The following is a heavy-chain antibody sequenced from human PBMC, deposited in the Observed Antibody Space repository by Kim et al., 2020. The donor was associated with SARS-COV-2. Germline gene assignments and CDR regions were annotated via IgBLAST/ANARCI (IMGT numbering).Heavy chain of an antibody. V-gene: IGHV3-74*01. D-gene: IGHD1-1*01. J-gene: IGHJ4*02. CDR3: ARDLSWILFDF. Sequence: TNSAALVHGRFTVSRDNAKNTLYLEMNNLRVDDTAIYYCARDLSWILFDFWGQGALVTVSS. CDR2: T.